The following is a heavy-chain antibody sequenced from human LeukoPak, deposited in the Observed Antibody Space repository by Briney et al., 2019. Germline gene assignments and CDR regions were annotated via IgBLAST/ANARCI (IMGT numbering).Heavy chain of an antibody. CDR3: ARFSSGWTAFDY. Sequence: PSETLSLTCTVSGGPISSYYWSWIRQPPGKGLEWIGYIYYSGSTNYNPSLKSRVTISVDTSKNQFSLKLSSVTAADTAVYYCARFSSGWTAFDYWGQGTLVTVSS. D-gene: IGHD6-19*01. CDR2: IYYSGST. CDR1: GGPISSYY. J-gene: IGHJ4*02. V-gene: IGHV4-59*01.